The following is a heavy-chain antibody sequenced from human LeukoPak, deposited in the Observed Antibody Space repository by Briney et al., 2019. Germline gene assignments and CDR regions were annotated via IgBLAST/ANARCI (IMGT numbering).Heavy chain of an antibody. CDR1: GFSFSSYA. CDR2: ISGSGGTT. D-gene: IGHD6-19*01. V-gene: IGHV3-23*01. CDR3: ARDLAGDQDY. Sequence: GGSLRLSCAASGFSFSSYAMNWVRQAPGKGLEWVSTISGSGGTTYDADSVKGRLTISRDNSKNTLYLQMNSLRGEDTAVYYCARDLAGDQDYWGQGTLVTVSS. J-gene: IGHJ4*02.